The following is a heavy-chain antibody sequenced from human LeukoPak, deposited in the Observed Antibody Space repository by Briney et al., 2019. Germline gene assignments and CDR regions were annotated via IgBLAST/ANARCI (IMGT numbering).Heavy chain of an antibody. Sequence: PGGSLRLSCAASGFTFSDYHMTWIRQAPGKGLEWVSYISNSDDSINYADSVSGRFTISRDNAKSPVYLQMNSLRVEDTAVYYCARAPAVYFFYIDVWGEGTTVTVSS. CDR2: ISNSDDSI. V-gene: IGHV3-11*04. CDR1: GFTFSDYH. J-gene: IGHJ6*03. CDR3: ARAPAVYFFYIDV.